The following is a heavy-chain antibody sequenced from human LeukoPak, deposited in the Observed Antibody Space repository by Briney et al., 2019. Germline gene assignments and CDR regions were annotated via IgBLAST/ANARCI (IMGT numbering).Heavy chain of an antibody. J-gene: IGHJ4*02. V-gene: IGHV3-48*01. CDR1: GFTFRSYS. Sequence: PGGSLRLSCTASGFTFRSYSMNWVRQAPGKGLEWVSYISSSSSTIYYADSVKGRFTISRDNAKNSLYLQMNSLRAEDTAVYYCARDPFTPPRIAPAGDWGQGTLVTVSS. CDR3: ARDPFTPPRIAPAGD. D-gene: IGHD6-13*01. CDR2: ISSSSSTI.